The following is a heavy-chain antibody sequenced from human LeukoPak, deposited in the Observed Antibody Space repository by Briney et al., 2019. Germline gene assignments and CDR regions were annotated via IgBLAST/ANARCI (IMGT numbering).Heavy chain of an antibody. Sequence: GGSLRLSCSASGFTFSTYWMSWVRQAPGKGLEWVANMKRDGSEIYYVDSVKGRFTISRDNAKNSLYLQMNSLRAEDTAVYYCARAPHYSNYGPYYYGMDVWGQGTTVTVSS. J-gene: IGHJ6*02. CDR3: ARAPHYSNYGPYYYGMDV. CDR1: GFTFSTYW. D-gene: IGHD4-11*01. V-gene: IGHV3-7*01. CDR2: MKRDGSEI.